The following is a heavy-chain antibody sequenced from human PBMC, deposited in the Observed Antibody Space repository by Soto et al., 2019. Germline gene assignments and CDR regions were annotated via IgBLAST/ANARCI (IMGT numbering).Heavy chain of an antibody. D-gene: IGHD1-20*01. V-gene: IGHV5-51*01. J-gene: IGHJ6*02. Sequence: GESLKISCKCSGYSFTSYWIGLVRQMPGKGLEWMGIIYPGDSDTRYSPSFQGQVTISADKSISTAYLQWSSLKASDTAMYYCARHAGYNWNLPGYYGMDVWGQGTTVTVSS. CDR2: IYPGDSDT. CDR1: GYSFTSYW. CDR3: ARHAGYNWNLPGYYGMDV.